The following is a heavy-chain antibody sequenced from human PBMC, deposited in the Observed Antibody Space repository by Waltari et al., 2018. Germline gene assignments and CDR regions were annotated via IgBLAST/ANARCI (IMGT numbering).Heavy chain of an antibody. Sequence: QVQLVQSGAEVKRPGASVKVSCKTSGYTFIRYGVDWVRQAPGQGLEWMGWIVPSDGHTNYAQKCQGRVTMTTDTSTSTAYMELRDLRSDDTAVYYCARAKTGYSSGWSHRGFDPWGQGTLVTVSS. D-gene: IGHD6-19*01. CDR2: IVPSDGHT. CDR3: ARAKTGYSSGWSHRGFDP. V-gene: IGHV1-18*01. CDR1: GYTFIRYG. J-gene: IGHJ5*02.